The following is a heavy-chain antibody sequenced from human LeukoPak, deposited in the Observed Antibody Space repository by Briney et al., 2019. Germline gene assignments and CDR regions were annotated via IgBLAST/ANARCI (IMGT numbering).Heavy chain of an antibody. V-gene: IGHV3-73*01. CDR2: IRSKADNYAT. CDR1: GFTFSDSA. Sequence: GGSLRLSCAASGFTFSDSAMHWVRQASGKGLEWVGRIRSKADNYATEYGASVKGRFTISRDDSKNTAYLQMNSLKTEDTAVYYCTGGTTVTTLCYWGQGALVTVSS. D-gene: IGHD4-17*01. J-gene: IGHJ4*02. CDR3: TGGTTVTTLCY.